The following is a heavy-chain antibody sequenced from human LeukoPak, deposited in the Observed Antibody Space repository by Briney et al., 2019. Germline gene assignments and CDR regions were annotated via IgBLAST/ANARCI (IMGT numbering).Heavy chain of an antibody. CDR2: IYYSGST. V-gene: IGHV4-39*02. Sequence: PSETLSLTCTVSGGSISSSSYYWGWIRQPPGKGLEWIGSIYYSGSTYYNPSLKSRVTISVDTSKNQFSLKLSSVTAADTAVYYCAREGGSLSVYGFHPGYWGQGTLVTVSS. J-gene: IGHJ4*02. CDR1: GGSISSSSYY. CDR3: AREGGSLSVYGFHPGY. D-gene: IGHD5/OR15-5a*01.